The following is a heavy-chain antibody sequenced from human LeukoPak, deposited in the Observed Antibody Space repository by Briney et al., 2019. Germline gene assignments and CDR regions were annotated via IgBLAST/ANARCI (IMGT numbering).Heavy chain of an antibody. CDR3: ATGLNAFDY. CDR1: FTFTSYW. V-gene: IGHV3-74*01. J-gene: IGHJ4*02. D-gene: IGHD3/OR15-3a*01. Sequence: GGSLRLSCKFTFTSYWLHWIRQAPGKALVWVSRVNGDGSSTTYADSVRGRFTISRDNAKNTLYLQMSSLRAEDTAVYYCATGLNAFDYWGQGTLVTVSS. CDR2: VNGDGSST.